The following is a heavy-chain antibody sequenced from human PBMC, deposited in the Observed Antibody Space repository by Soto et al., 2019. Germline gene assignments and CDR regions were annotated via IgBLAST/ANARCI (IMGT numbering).Heavy chain of an antibody. CDR3: ARGLSITNTFYYYYAMDV. CDR2: INHSGST. Sequence: PSQTLSLTCAVYGGSFSRYSWNWIRQHPWKGLEWIGEINHSGSTNYNTSLKSRVTISVDTSKNQFSLKLSSVTAADTAVYYCARGLSITNTFYYYYAMDVWGQGTTVTVSS. D-gene: IGHD2-8*01. CDR1: GGSFSRYS. V-gene: IGHV4-34*01. J-gene: IGHJ6*02.